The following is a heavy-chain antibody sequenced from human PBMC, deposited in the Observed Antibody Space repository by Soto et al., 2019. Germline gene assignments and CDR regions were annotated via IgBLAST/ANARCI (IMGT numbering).Heavy chain of an antibody. Sequence: QVQLVQSGAEVKKPGSSVKVSCKASGGTFSSYAISWVRQAPGQGLEWMGGIIPIFGTANYAQKFQGRVTITADESTSTAYMELSSLRSEDTAVYYCARDGDYYHSSGYGPHAFDIWGQGTMVTVSS. D-gene: IGHD3-22*01. CDR2: IIPIFGTA. CDR1: GGTFSSYA. CDR3: ARDGDYYHSSGYGPHAFDI. V-gene: IGHV1-69*01. J-gene: IGHJ3*02.